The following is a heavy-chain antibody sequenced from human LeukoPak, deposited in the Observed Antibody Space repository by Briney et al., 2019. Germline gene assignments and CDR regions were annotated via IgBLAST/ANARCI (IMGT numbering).Heavy chain of an antibody. Sequence: GASVKVSGKASGYTFTSYYMHWVRQAPGQGLEWMGIINPSGGSTSYAQKVQGRVTMTRDMSTSTVYMELSSLRSEDTAVYYCAREEQLVLRYDYWGQGTLVTVSS. D-gene: IGHD6-13*01. J-gene: IGHJ4*02. CDR1: GYTFTSYY. V-gene: IGHV1-46*01. CDR2: INPSGGST. CDR3: AREEQLVLRYDY.